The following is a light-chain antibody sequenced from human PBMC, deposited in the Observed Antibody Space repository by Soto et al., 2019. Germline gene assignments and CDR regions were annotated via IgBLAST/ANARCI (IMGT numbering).Light chain of an antibody. CDR2: GAS. CDR1: QSLSRTY. J-gene: IGKJ2*01. V-gene: IGKV3-20*01. Sequence: DIVLTQYPGTLSLSPGERATLSCRASQSLSRTYLAWYQQKPGQAPRLLIYGASSRSTGIPDRFSGTGSGTDFTLTISRLEPEDFAVYYCQQYGSSPQGYIFGQGNKLEIQ. CDR3: QQYGSSPQGYI.